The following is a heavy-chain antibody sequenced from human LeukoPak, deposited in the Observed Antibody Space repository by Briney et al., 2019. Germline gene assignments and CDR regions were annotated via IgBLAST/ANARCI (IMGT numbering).Heavy chain of an antibody. J-gene: IGHJ4*02. D-gene: IGHD3-10*01. CDR3: AKRSGSYYIFDY. Sequence: GGSLRLSCAASGFTFSSYGMSWVRQAPGKGLEWVSAISGSGGSTYYADSVKGRFTISRDNSKNTLYLQMTSLRAEDTAVYYCAKRSGSYYIFDYWGQGTLVTVSS. CDR2: ISGSGGST. V-gene: IGHV3-23*01. CDR1: GFTFSSYG.